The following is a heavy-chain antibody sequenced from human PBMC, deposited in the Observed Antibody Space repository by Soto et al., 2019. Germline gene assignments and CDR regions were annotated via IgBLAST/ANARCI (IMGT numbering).Heavy chain of an antibody. D-gene: IGHD7-27*01. CDR2: ISSSGNTI. CDR1: GFSISDYY. J-gene: IGHJ4*02. V-gene: IGHV3-11*01. CDR3: GRGGVTGAFDY. Sequence: QVQLVESGGGLVKPGGSLRLSCAASGFSISDYYMTWIRQAPGKGLEWVSYISSSGNTIYYADSVKGRFTISRDNAKNSLYLQMNSLRAGDPAVYYWGRGGVTGAFDYWGQGTLVTVSS.